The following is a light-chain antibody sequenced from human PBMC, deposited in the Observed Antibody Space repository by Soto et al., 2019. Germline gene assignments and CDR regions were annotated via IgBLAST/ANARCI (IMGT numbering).Light chain of an antibody. J-gene: IGKJ5*01. V-gene: IGKV3-20*01. CDR1: QSLTNNY. CDR3: QQNNRWPHIT. Sequence: DITLKNSIGTLSLYTGARATLSCRAIQSLTNNYFAWYQQKPGRALRLLIDGASTRATGIPDRFSGSGSGTDFTLTISRLEPEDSAVYFCQQNNRWPHITFGQGTLLEIK. CDR2: GAS.